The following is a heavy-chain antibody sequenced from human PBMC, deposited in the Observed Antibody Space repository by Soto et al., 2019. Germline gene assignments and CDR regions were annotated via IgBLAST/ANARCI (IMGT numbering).Heavy chain of an antibody. J-gene: IGHJ3*02. V-gene: IGHV3-7*01. CDR3: ARGGHCSSTSCYTSRSAFDI. CDR2: IKQDGSEK. CDR1: GFTFSSYW. D-gene: IGHD2-2*02. Sequence: EVQLVESGGGLVQPGGSLRLSCAASGFTFSSYWMSWVRQAPGKGLEWVANIKQDGSEKYYVASVKGRFTISRDNDKNSLYLQVNSLRAEDTAVYYCARGGHCSSTSCYTSRSAFDIWGQGTMVTVSS.